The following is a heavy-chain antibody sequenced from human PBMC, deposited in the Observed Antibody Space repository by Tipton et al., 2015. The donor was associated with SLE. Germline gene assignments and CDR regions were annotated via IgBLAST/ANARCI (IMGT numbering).Heavy chain of an antibody. CDR2: IYNSGNT. Sequence: TLSLTCTVSGGSINSGDYYWSWIRQPPGKGLEWIGYIYNSGNTNYNPSLKSRLTMSVDTSRNQISLKLSSVTAADTAVYYCASSLSTMVRGVPYVFEYFDFWGQGTQVTVSS. V-gene: IGHV4-61*08. D-gene: IGHD3-10*01. J-gene: IGHJ4*02. CDR3: ASSLSTMVRGVPYVFEYFDF. CDR1: GGSINSGDYY.